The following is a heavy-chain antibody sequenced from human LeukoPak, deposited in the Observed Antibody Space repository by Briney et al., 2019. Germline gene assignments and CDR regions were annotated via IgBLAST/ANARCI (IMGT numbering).Heavy chain of an antibody. CDR1: GGSFSGYY. D-gene: IGHD1-1*01. J-gene: IGHJ4*02. V-gene: IGHV4-34*01. Sequence: SETLSLTCAVYGGSFSGYYWSWIRQPPGKGLGWIGEINHSGSTNYNPSLKSRVTISVDTSKNQFSLKLSSVTAADTAVYYCARVQGHFDYWGQGTLVTVSS. CDR3: ARVQGHFDY. CDR2: INHSGST.